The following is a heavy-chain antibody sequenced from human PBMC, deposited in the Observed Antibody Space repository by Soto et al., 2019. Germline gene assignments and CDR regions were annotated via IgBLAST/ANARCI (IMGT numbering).Heavy chain of an antibody. CDR2: IKQDGSEK. J-gene: IGHJ5*02. D-gene: IGHD6-13*01. V-gene: IGHV3-7*03. CDR1: GFTFSSYW. CDR3: ARDRSSSWYRLGENWFDP. Sequence: EVQLVESGGGLVQPGGSLRLSCAASGFTFSSYWMSWVRQAPGKGLEWVANIKQDGSEKYYVDSVKGRFTISRDNAKNSLYLQMNSLRAEDTAVYYCARDRSSSWYRLGENWFDPWGQGTLVTVSS.